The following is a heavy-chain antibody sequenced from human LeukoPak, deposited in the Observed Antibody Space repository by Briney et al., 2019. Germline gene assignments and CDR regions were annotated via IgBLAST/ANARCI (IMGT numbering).Heavy chain of an antibody. V-gene: IGHV3-9*01. Sequence: GGSLRLSCAASGFTFDDYAMHWVRQAPGKGLEWVSGISWNSGSIGYADSVKGRFTISRDNAKNSLYLQMNSLRAEDTAVYYCAKEVRDIVVVVAARWFDPWGQGTLVTVSS. D-gene: IGHD2-15*01. CDR1: GFTFDDYA. CDR2: ISWNSGSI. J-gene: IGHJ5*02. CDR3: AKEVRDIVVVVAARWFDP.